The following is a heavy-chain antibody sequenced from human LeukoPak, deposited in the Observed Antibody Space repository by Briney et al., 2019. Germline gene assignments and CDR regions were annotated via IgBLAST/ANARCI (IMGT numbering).Heavy chain of an antibody. J-gene: IGHJ4*02. D-gene: IGHD3-3*01. CDR3: ARQAIFGVVKFDY. CDR1: GGSISSSSYY. Sequence: SETLSLTCTVSGGSISSSSYYWGWLRQPPGKGLEWIGSIYYSGSTYYNPSLKSRVTISVDTSKNQFSLKLSSVTAADTAVYYCARQAIFGVVKFDYWGQGTLVTVSS. CDR2: IYYSGST. V-gene: IGHV4-39*01.